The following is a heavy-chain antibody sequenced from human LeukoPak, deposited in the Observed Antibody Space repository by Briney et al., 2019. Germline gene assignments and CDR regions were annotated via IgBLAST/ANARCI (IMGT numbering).Heavy chain of an antibody. J-gene: IGHJ5*02. Sequence: GGSLRLSCAASGFTVSSNYMSWVRQAPGKGLEWVSVIYSGGSTYYADSVKGRFTISRDNSKNTLYLQMNSLRAEDTAVYYCASWGYSYGSWFDPWGQGTLVTVPS. CDR3: ASWGYSYGSWFDP. CDR1: GFTVSSNY. V-gene: IGHV3-53*01. D-gene: IGHD5-18*01. CDR2: IYSGGST.